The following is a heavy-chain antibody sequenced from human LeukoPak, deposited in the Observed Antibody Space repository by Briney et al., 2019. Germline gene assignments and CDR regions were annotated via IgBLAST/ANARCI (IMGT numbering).Heavy chain of an antibody. J-gene: IGHJ6*02. CDR2: ISSSGSKI. V-gene: IGHV3-11*01. Sequence: GGSLRLSCAASGFTFSDYYMSWIRQAPGRGVEWVSYISSSGSKIYYADSVKGRFPISRDNAKNSLYLQMNSLRAEDTAVYYCATLYGSGSYYNFNYYYYGMDVWGQGTTVTVSS. D-gene: IGHD3-10*01. CDR1: GFTFSDYY. CDR3: ATLYGSGSYYNFNYYYYGMDV.